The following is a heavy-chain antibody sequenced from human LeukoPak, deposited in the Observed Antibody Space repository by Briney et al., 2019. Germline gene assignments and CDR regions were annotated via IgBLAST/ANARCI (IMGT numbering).Heavy chain of an antibody. V-gene: IGHV1-2*02. CDR1: GYTFTGYY. Sequence: ASVKVSCKASGYTFTGYYMHWVRQAPGQGLEWMGWINPNSGGTNYAQKFQGRATMTRDTSISTAYMELSRLRSDDTAVCYCARDQTYYDFWSGYPSYYFDYWGQGTLVTVSS. D-gene: IGHD3-3*01. CDR3: ARDQTYYDFWSGYPSYYFDY. CDR2: INPNSGGT. J-gene: IGHJ4*02.